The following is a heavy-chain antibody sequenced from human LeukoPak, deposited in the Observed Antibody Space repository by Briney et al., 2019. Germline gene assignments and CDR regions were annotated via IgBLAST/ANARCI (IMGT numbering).Heavy chain of an antibody. D-gene: IGHD3-3*01. CDR3: ARASTVFGHFAY. Sequence: SETLSLTCAISGGSISGTPYYWGWIRQPPGKGLEWIGSIYYSGSTYYNPSLKSRLTISVDTSKNQFSLRLSSVTAADTAVHYCARASTVFGHFAYWGRGTLVTVSS. V-gene: IGHV4-39*07. J-gene: IGHJ4*02. CDR2: IYYSGST. CDR1: GGSISGTPYY.